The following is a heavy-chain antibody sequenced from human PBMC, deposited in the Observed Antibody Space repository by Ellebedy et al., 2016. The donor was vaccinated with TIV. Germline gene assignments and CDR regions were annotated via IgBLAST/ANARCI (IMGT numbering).Heavy chain of an antibody. CDR3: VRGLGYCTNGVCRMDV. CDR2: IYYSGSA. J-gene: IGHJ6*02. Sequence: MPSETLSLTCTVSGGSISNSEYYWNWIRQPPGKGLEWIGSIYYSGSAYYNPSLKSRVTVSVDTSKNQFSLNLSSVTAADTAVYYCVRGLGYCTNGVCRMDVWGQGTTVTVSS. V-gene: IGHV4-39*07. CDR1: GGSISNSEYY. D-gene: IGHD2-8*01.